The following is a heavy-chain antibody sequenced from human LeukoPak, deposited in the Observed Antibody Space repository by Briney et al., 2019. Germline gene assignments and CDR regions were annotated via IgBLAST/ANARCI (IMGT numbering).Heavy chain of an antibody. Sequence: PGGSLRLSCEASGFTFSRDAMSRVRQAPGKGLEWGSAISGSGGSTYYADSVKGRFTVSRDNSKNTLYLQMNSLRVEDTAVYYCAKDQGVVIIPEAAIDYWGQGTLGTVSS. CDR1: GFTFSRDA. CDR3: AKDQGVVIIPEAAIDY. D-gene: IGHD3-3*01. J-gene: IGHJ4*02. CDR2: ISGSGGST. V-gene: IGHV3-23*01.